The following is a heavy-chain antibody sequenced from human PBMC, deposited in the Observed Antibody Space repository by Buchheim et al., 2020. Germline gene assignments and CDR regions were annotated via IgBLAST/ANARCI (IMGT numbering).Heavy chain of an antibody. CDR2: ISYDGSNK. D-gene: IGHD6-6*01. J-gene: IGHJ4*02. CDR1: GFTFSSYG. Sequence: VQLVESGGGVVQPGRSLRLSCAASGFTFSSYGMHWVRQAPGKGLEWVAVISYDGSNKYYADSVKGRFTISRDNYKKTLYLQMNSLRAEDTAVYYCAKDGGSSGYFDYWGQGTL. CDR3: AKDGGSSGYFDY. V-gene: IGHV3-30*18.